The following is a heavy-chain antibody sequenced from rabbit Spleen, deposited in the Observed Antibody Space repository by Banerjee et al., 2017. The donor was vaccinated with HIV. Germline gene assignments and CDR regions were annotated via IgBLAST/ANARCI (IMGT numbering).Heavy chain of an antibody. CDR3: ARRDNGYGHADL. V-gene: IGHV1S45*01. Sequence: QEQLEESGGDLVKPGASLTLTCTASGFSFSSSSWMCWVRQAPGKGLEYIACIRAGSSGSTYYASWAKGRFTISKIPSTTVTLQMTGLTAADTATYFCARRDNGYGHADLWGPGTLVTVS. CDR1: GFSFSSSSW. D-gene: IGHD3-1*01. J-gene: IGHJ4*01. CDR2: IRAGSSGST.